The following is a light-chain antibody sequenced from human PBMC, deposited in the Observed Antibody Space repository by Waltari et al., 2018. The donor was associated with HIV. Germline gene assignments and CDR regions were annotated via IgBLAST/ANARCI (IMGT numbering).Light chain of an antibody. CDR3: HQYDRSPST. V-gene: IGKV3-20*01. CDR2: GAT. CDR1: QNLRSTY. Sequence: EIVLTQSPGTLSLSPGQRATLSCRASQNLRSTYLAWYQHKSGQAPRLLIFGATSRATGIPDRVRGSGSGTDFTLTISRLEPEDFAVYYCHQYDRSPSTFGQGTRLEI. J-gene: IGKJ5*01.